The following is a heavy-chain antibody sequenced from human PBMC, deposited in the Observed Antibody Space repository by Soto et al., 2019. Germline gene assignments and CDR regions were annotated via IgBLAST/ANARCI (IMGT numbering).Heavy chain of an antibody. V-gene: IGHV3-7*04. D-gene: IGHD3-22*01. J-gene: IGHJ6*02. CDR1: GFTFSSYW. Sequence: GGSLRLSCAASGFTFSSYWMSWVRQAPGKGLEWVANIKQDGSEKYYVDSVKGRFTISRDNAKNSLYLKIYSLSAEDTAVYYCARFYYDSSGYLPSPYYYYYGMDVWGQGTTVTVSS. CDR3: ARFYYDSSGYLPSPYYYYYGMDV. CDR2: IKQDGSEK.